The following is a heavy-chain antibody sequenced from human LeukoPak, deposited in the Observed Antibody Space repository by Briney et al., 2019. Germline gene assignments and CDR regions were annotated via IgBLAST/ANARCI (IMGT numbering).Heavy chain of an antibody. J-gene: IGHJ4*02. CDR2: ISGSGGST. Sequence: QTGGSLRLSCAASGFTFSSYAMSWVRQAPGKGLEWVSAISGSGGSTYYADSVKGRFTISRDNSKNTLYLQMNSLRAEDTAVYYCAKDFLLYDSSTYFDYWGQGTLVTVSS. V-gene: IGHV3-23*01. CDR1: GFTFSSYA. CDR3: AKDFLLYDSSTYFDY. D-gene: IGHD3-22*01.